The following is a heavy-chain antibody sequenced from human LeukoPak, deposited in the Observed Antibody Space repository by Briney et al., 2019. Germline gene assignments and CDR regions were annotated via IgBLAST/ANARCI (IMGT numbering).Heavy chain of an antibody. Sequence: PSETLSLTCAVYGGSFSGYYWSWIRQPRGKGLEWIGEINHSGSTNYNPSLKSRVTISVDTSKNQFSLKLSSVTAADTAVYYCARERGYSYWSYFDYWGQGTLVTVSS. CDR1: GGSFSGYY. J-gene: IGHJ4*02. D-gene: IGHD5-18*01. V-gene: IGHV4-34*01. CDR3: ARERGYSYWSYFDY. CDR2: INHSGST.